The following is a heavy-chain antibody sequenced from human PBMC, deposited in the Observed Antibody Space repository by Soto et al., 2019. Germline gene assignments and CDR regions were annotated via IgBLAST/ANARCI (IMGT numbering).Heavy chain of an antibody. D-gene: IGHD3-22*01. V-gene: IGHV1-2*04. J-gene: IGHJ4*02. CDR1: GYTFTGYY. Sequence: QVQLVQSGAEVKKPGASVKVSCKASGYTFTGYYMHWVRQAPGQGLEWQGWVTMTRDTSISTAYMELSRLRSDDTAVYYCARGVRRYCYSRGYYSFDYWGQGTLVTVSS. CDR3: ARGVRRYCYSRGYYSFDY.